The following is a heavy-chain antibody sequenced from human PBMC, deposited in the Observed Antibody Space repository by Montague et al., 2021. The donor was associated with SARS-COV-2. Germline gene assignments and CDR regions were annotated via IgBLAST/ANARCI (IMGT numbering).Heavy chain of an antibody. CDR2: ISYSGST. CDR3: ARHVIFSYLFDP. Sequence: SETLSLTCTVSGGSVSSNRDSWGWIRQPPGRGLEWIGTISYSGSTYYNPSLNNRVTISTDTSRNHFSLKLTSVTTADTAVYYCARHVIFSYLFDPWGQGTLVTVSS. V-gene: IGHV4-39*01. J-gene: IGHJ5*02. D-gene: IGHD3-10*01. CDR1: GGSVSSNRDS.